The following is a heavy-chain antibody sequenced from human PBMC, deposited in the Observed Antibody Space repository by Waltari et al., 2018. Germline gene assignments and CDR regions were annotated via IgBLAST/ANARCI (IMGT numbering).Heavy chain of an antibody. CDR2: INHSGST. Sequence: QVQLQQWGAGLLKPSETLSLTRAVYGRSSSVYYWSWIRQPPGKGLEWIGEINHSGSTNYNPSLKSRVTISVDTSKNQFSLKLSSVTAADTAVYYCARVPVIAHDAFDIWGQGTMVTVSS. CDR3: ARVPVIAHDAFDI. V-gene: IGHV4-34*01. CDR1: GRSSSVYY. J-gene: IGHJ3*02. D-gene: IGHD2-21*01.